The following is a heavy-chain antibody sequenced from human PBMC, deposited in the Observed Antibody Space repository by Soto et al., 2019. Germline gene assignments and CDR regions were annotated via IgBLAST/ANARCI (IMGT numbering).Heavy chain of an antibody. J-gene: IGHJ4*02. CDR2: ISSSGSAT. Sequence: PGGSLRLSCAASGFTFRSDEMNWVRQAPGKGLEGVSGISSSGSATYYADSVKGRFTISRDNAKNSLYLQMYGLRVEDTAVYHCVWAGFWGQGTQVTVSS. V-gene: IGHV3-48*03. D-gene: IGHD6-19*01. CDR1: GFTFRSDE. CDR3: VWAGF.